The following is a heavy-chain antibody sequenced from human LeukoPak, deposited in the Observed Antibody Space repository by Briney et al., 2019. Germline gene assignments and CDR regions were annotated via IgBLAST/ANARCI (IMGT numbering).Heavy chain of an antibody. V-gene: IGHV4-34*01. CDR1: GGSFSGYY. CDR3: ARGRLKSGGSGQYYFDY. J-gene: IGHJ4*02. CDR2: INHSGST. D-gene: IGHD1-26*01. Sequence: PSETLSLTCAVYGGSFSGYYWSWIRQPPGKGLEWIGEINHSGSTNYNPSLKSRVTISVDTSKNQFSLKLSSVTAADTAVYYCARGRLKSGGSGQYYFDYWGQGTLVTVSS.